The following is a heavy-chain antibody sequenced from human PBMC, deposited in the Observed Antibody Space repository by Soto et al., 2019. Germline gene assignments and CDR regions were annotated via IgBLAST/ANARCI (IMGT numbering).Heavy chain of an antibody. CDR1: GDSVSSNSAA. V-gene: IGHV6-1*01. CDR2: TYYRSKWYN. Sequence: SLTLSLTCAISGDSVSSNSAAWNWIRQSPSRGLEWLGRTYYRSKWYNDYAVSVKSRITINPDTSKNQFSLQLNSVTPEDTAVYYCARVFGVVPPYYYYGMDVWGQGTTVTVSS. D-gene: IGHD3-3*01. CDR3: ARVFGVVPPYYYYGMDV. J-gene: IGHJ6*02.